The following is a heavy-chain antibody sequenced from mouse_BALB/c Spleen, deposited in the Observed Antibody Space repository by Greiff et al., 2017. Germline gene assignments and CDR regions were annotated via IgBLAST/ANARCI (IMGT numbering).Heavy chain of an antibody. CDR1: GYSFTSYW. CDR2: FDPSDSYT. CDR3: TRSTTVVARGYFDV. Sequence: QVQLQQPGAELVKPGASVSMSCKASGYSFTSYWIHWVKQRPGQGLVWIGTFDPSDSYTSYNQKFKGKATLTVDTSSSTAYMQLSSLTSEDSAVYYCTRSTTVVARGYFDVWGAGTTVTVSS. V-gene: IGHV1S127*01. J-gene: IGHJ1*01. D-gene: IGHD1-1*01.